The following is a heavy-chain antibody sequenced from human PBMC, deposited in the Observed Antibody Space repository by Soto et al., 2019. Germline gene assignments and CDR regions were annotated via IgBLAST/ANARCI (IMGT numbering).Heavy chain of an antibody. V-gene: IGHV4-4*09. CDR1: GGSIGSYY. CDR2: IYDTGST. D-gene: IGHD2-2*01. J-gene: IGHJ4*02. CDR3: ARTRYCISTSCYFGY. Sequence: SETLSLTCTVSGGSIGSYYWSWIRQPPGKGLEWIGYIYDTGSTKHNPSLKSRVTISVDRSKNQLSLKLSSVTAADTAVYYCARTRYCISTSCYFGYWGQGTLVTVSS.